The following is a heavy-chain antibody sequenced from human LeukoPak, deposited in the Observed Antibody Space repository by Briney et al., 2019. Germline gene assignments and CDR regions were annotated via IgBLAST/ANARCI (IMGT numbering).Heavy chain of an antibody. D-gene: IGHD2/OR15-2a*01. CDR1: GYSFTNYW. V-gene: IGHV5-51*01. Sequence: GESLKISCKGSGYSFTNYWLGWVRQMPGEGLEWMGVFYPGDSNTRYNPSFQGQVTSSADTSVNTAYLQWSSLRASDTAIYYCARLSITTSLRLYYFDYWGQGTLVTVPS. CDR3: ARLSITTSLRLYYFDY. CDR2: FYPGDSNT. J-gene: IGHJ4*02.